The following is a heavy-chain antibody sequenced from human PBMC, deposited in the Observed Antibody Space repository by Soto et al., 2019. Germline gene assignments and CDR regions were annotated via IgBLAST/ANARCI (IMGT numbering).Heavy chain of an antibody. CDR3: ARSVDTAMELIDY. CDR2: ISYDGSNK. CDR1: GFTFSSYG. V-gene: IGHV3-30*03. D-gene: IGHD5-18*01. Sequence: GGSLRLSCAASGFTFSSYGMHWVRQAPGKGLEWVAVISYDGSNKYYADSVKGRFTISRDNSKNTLYLQMNSLRAEDTAVYYCARSVDTAMELIDYWGQGTLVTVSS. J-gene: IGHJ4*02.